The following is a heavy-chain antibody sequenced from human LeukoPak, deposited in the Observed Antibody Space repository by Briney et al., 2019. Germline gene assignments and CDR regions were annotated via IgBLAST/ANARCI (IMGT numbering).Heavy chain of an antibody. V-gene: IGHV3-21*01. CDR1: GFTFISYS. J-gene: IGHJ4*02. D-gene: IGHD6-19*01. Sequence: GGSLRLSCAASGFTFISYSMNWVRQAPGKGLEWVSSISSSSSYVYYADSVKGRFTISRDNAENSLYLQMNSLRAEDPAVYYCARVSVYSSGKAFDYWGQGTLVTVSS. CDR2: ISSSSSYV. CDR3: ARVSVYSSGKAFDY.